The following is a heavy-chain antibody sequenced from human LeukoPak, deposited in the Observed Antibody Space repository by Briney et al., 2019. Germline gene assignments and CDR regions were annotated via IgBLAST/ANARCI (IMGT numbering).Heavy chain of an antibody. J-gene: IGHJ4*02. Sequence: ASVKVSCKAFGGSFSSEAISWVRQAPGQGLEWMGGIIPIFGTANYAQKFQGRVTITSDESTSTAYMEVSSLRSEDTAVYYCGRKAGDCGGGSCYSIDYWGQGALVTVSS. CDR3: GRKAGDCGGGSCYSIDY. V-gene: IGHV1-69*13. CDR2: IIPIFGTA. D-gene: IGHD2-15*01. CDR1: GGSFSSEA.